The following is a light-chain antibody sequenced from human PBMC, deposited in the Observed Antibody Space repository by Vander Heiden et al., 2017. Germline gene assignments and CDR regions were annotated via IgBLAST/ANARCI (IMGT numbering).Light chain of an antibody. Sequence: SPLPPPRPLSGSPVQSVTISSTRTSSDVGGYNYDSWYQQHQGKPPKLMIYDVSKRPSGVPDGFSASKSGNTTSPTTSGLQADEDADYYCCPDAGSYSVVFGGGTKLTVL. CDR3: CPDAGSYSVV. J-gene: IGLJ2*01. CDR2: DVS. CDR1: SSDVGGYNY. V-gene: IGLV2-11*01.